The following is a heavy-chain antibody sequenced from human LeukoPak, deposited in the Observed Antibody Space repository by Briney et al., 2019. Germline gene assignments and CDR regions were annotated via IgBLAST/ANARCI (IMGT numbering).Heavy chain of an antibody. Sequence: PGGSLRLSCAASGFTFRSYVMSWVRQAPGKGLEWVSVIYSGGSTYYADSVKGRFTISRDNSKNTLYLQMNSLRAEDTAVYYCARDGKNYYDSSGYFLYGMDVWGQGTTVTVSS. CDR2: IYSGGST. CDR3: ARDGKNYYDSSGYFLYGMDV. D-gene: IGHD3-22*01. J-gene: IGHJ6*02. V-gene: IGHV3-66*01. CDR1: GFTFRSYV.